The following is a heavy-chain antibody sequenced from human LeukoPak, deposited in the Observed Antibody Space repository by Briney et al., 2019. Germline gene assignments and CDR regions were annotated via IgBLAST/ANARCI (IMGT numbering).Heavy chain of an antibody. CDR1: GFTFSSYG. CDR3: ARDPEVGATNPPDY. Sequence: GGSLRLSCAASGFTFSSYGMHWVRQAPGKGLEWVAVIWYDGSNKYYADSVKGRFTISRDNSKNTLYLQMNSLRAEDTAVYYCARDPEVGATNPPDYWGQGTLVTVSS. CDR2: IWYDGSNK. J-gene: IGHJ4*02. V-gene: IGHV3-33*01. D-gene: IGHD1-26*01.